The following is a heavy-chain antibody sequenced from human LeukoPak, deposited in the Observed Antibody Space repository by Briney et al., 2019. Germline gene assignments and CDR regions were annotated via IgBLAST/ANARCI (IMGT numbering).Heavy chain of an antibody. V-gene: IGHV4-39*01. CDR3: ARQGYGRSSFFEH. CDR1: GDSVSTNLYY. J-gene: IGHJ4*02. CDR2: LFHSGTT. Sequence: SETLSLTCTVSGDSVSTNLYYWGSIRQPPGKGLAWIGNLFHSGTTYYNPSLKSRVSISVDTSKNQFSLKLNSVTAADTAVYYCARQGYGRSSFFEHWGQGTLVTVSS. D-gene: IGHD6-6*01.